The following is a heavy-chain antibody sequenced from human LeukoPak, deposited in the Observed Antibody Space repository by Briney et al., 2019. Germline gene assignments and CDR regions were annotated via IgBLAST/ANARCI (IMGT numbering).Heavy chain of an antibody. CDR2: MNPNSGNT. J-gene: IGHJ6*02. V-gene: IGHV1-8*01. D-gene: IGHD6-13*01. CDR1: GYTFTSYG. Sequence: ASVKVSCKASGYTFTSYGINWVRQATGQGLEWMGWMNPNSGNTGYAQKFQGRVTMTRNTSISTAYMELSSLRSEDTAVYYCARVIAPLYYYGMDVWGQGTTVTVSS. CDR3: ARVIAPLYYYGMDV.